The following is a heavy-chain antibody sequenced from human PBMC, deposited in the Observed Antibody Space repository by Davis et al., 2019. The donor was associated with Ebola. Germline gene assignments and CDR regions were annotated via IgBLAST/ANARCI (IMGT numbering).Heavy chain of an antibody. CDR1: GFTFSTYW. CDR3: GRVILIPGIGMDV. D-gene: IGHD1-14*01. V-gene: IGHV3-74*01. Sequence: GESLKISCAASGFTFSTYWMHWVRQAPGKGLVWVSRINSDGSSTSYGDSVKGRFTISRDNAKNTLYLQMNSLRAEDTAVYYCGRVILIPGIGMDVWGQGTMVTVS. CDR2: INSDGSST. J-gene: IGHJ6*02.